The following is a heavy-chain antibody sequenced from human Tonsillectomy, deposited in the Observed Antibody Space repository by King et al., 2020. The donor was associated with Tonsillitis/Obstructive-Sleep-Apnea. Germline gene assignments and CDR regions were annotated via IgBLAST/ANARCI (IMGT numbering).Heavy chain of an antibody. Sequence: VQLVESGGGVVQPGRSRRLSCVASGVTFRHYAMHWVRQSRGKGLEWAALISYDGSDKYYADSVKGRFTVSRDNSKNTLYLQMNFLRPEDTAVYYYARGEMATISPAFDIWGQGTMLTVSS. CDR1: GVTFRHYA. D-gene: IGHD5-24*01. CDR2: ISYDGSDK. V-gene: IGHV3-30*04. CDR3: ARGEMATISPAFDI. J-gene: IGHJ3*02.